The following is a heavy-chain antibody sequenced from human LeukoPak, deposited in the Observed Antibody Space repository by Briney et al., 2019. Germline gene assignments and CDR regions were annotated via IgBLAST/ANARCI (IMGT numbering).Heavy chain of an antibody. Sequence: GGSLRLSCAASGFTASSNYMSWVRQAPGKGLEWVSVIYSGGSTYYADSVKGRFTISRDNSKNTLYLQMNSLRAEDTAVYYCASAKHGSGSLYYYGMDVWGQGTTVTVSS. CDR2: IYSGGST. V-gene: IGHV3-66*01. J-gene: IGHJ6*02. CDR3: ASAKHGSGSLYYYGMDV. CDR1: GFTASSNY. D-gene: IGHD3-10*01.